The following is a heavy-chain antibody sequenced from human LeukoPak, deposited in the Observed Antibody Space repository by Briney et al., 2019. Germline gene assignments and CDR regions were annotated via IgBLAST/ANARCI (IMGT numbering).Heavy chain of an antibody. V-gene: IGHV7-4-1*02. CDR2: INTNTGNP. CDR1: GYTFTSYA. Sequence: ASVKVSCKASGYTFTSYAMNWVRQAPGQGLEWMGWINTNTGNPTYAQGFTGRFVFSLDTSVSTAYLQISSLKAEDTAVYYCASQGQWLSPPGHHRFDPWGQGTLVTVSS. CDR3: ASQGQWLSPPGHHRFDP. J-gene: IGHJ5*02. D-gene: IGHD6-19*01.